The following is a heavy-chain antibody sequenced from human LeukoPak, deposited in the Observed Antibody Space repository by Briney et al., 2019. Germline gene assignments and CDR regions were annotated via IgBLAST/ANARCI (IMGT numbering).Heavy chain of an antibody. D-gene: IGHD6-19*01. CDR3: ARGLIGWNGYFDY. CDR1: GGPISSYY. V-gene: IGHV4-59*01. Sequence: SETLSLTCTVSGGPISSYYWSWIRQPPGKGLEWIGYIYYSGSTNYNPSLKSRVTISVDTSKNQFSLKLSSVTAADTAEYYCARGLIGWNGYFDYWGQGTLVTVSS. CDR2: IYYSGST. J-gene: IGHJ4*02.